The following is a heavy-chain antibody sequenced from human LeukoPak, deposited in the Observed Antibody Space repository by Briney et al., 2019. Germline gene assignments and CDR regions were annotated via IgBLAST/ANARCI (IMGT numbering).Heavy chain of an antibody. J-gene: IGHJ4*02. CDR1: GFTFNSYA. CDR3: ALRGYSDYAKTFDY. CDR2: ISGSGGST. D-gene: IGHD5-12*01. Sequence: GSLRLSCAASGFTFNSYAMSWVRQAPGKGLEWVSAISGSGGSTYYADSVKGRFTISRDNSKNTLYLQMNSLRAEDTAVYYCALRGYSDYAKTFDYWGQGALVTVSS. V-gene: IGHV3-23*01.